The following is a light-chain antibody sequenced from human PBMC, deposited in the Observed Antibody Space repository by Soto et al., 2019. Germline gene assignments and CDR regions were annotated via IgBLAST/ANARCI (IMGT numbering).Light chain of an antibody. CDR3: MQALQTRT. CDR2: LGS. V-gene: IGKV2-28*01. Sequence: DIVMTKSPLSLPVTPGEPASISCRSSQSLLHSNGYNYLDWYLQKPGQSPQLLIYLGSNRASGVPERFSGSGSGTDFTLKISRVEDEDVGVYYCMQALQTRTFGQGTKVEIK. J-gene: IGKJ1*01. CDR1: QSLLHSNGYNY.